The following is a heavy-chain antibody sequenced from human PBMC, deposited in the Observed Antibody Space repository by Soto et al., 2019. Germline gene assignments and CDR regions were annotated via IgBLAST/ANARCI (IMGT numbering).Heavy chain of an antibody. CDR1: GFTFSSYA. CDR2: ISYDRSNK. J-gene: IGHJ4*02. Sequence: GGSLRLSCAASGFTFSSYAVHWVRQAPGKGLEWVAAISYDRSNKYYADSVKGRFTISRDNAKNSLYLQMNSLRAEDTAVYYCAREDTMFGDYWGQGTLVTVSS. V-gene: IGHV3-30*04. D-gene: IGHD3-3*01. CDR3: AREDTMFGDY.